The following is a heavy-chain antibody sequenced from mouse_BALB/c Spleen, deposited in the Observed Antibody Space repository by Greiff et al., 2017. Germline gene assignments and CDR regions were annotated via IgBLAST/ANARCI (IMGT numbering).Heavy chain of an antibody. CDR1: GYTFTSYW. D-gene: IGHD1-1*01. V-gene: IGHV1S81*02. Sequence: VQLQQPGAELVKPGASVKLSCKASGYTFTSYWMHWVKQRPGQGLEWIGEINPSNGRTNYNEKFKSKATLTVDKSSSTAYMQLSSLTSEDSAVYYCARGGSSYYFDYWGQGTTLTVSS. CDR3: ARGGSSYYFDY. J-gene: IGHJ2*01. CDR2: INPSNGRT.